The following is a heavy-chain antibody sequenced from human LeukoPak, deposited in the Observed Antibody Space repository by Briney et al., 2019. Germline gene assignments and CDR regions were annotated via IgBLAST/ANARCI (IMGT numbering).Heavy chain of an antibody. J-gene: IGHJ4*02. CDR2: ITAYNGNT. V-gene: IGHV1-18*01. CDR3: ARGVSNRWADF. CDR1: GYSFTTYG. D-gene: IGHD2/OR15-2a*01. Sequence: ASVKVSCKTSGYSFTTYGTNWVRQAPGQGLEWMGWITAYNGNTNYARKFQGRFTMTTDTYTRTVYMELRGLKSNDTAVYYCARGVSNRWADFWGQGTLVTVSS.